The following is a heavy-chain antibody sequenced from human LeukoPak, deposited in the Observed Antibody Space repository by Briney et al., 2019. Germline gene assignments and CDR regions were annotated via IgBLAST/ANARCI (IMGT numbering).Heavy chain of an antibody. Sequence: GGSLRLSCAASGFTFSTFWMHWVRQTPGKGLVWVSRISNDGSTTHYADSVKGRFTISRDNAKNTLFLHMNSLRAEDTAVYYCNVRWGPNSDYWGQGTLVTVSS. J-gene: IGHJ4*02. CDR1: GFTFSTFW. D-gene: IGHD7-27*01. CDR3: NVRWGPNSDY. CDR2: ISNDGSTT. V-gene: IGHV3-74*01.